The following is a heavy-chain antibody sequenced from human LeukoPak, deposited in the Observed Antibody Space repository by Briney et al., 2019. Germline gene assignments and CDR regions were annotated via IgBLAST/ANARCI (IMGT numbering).Heavy chain of an antibody. CDR2: IYYSGST. D-gene: IGHD7-27*01. CDR3: ARARTGEDYYYMDV. J-gene: IGHJ6*03. Sequence: PSETLSLTCTVSGGSISSSSYYWGWIHQPPGKGLEWIGSIYYSGSTYYNPSLKSRVTISVDTSKNQFSLKLSSVTAADTAVYYCARARTGEDYYYMDVWGKGTTVTVSS. CDR1: GGSISSSSYY. V-gene: IGHV4-39*07.